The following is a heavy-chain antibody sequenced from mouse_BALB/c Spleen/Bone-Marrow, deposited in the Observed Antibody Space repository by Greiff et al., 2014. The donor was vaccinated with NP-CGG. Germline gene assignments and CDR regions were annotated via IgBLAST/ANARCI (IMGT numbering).Heavy chain of an antibody. D-gene: IGHD1-1*01. CDR1: GFASSSYD. Sequence: EVKLMESGGGLVKPGGSLKLSCAASGFASSSYDMSWVRQTPEKRLEWVAYISSGGGSTYYPDTVKGRFTISRDTAKNTLYLQMSSLKSEDTAMYYCTRLTTVVAPYAMDYWGQGTSVTVSS. CDR2: ISSGGGST. V-gene: IGHV5-12-1*01. CDR3: TRLTTVVAPYAMDY. J-gene: IGHJ4*01.